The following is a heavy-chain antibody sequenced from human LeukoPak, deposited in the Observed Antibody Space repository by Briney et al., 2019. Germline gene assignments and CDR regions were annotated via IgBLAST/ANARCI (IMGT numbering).Heavy chain of an antibody. CDR1: GGSISSGDYY. Sequence: SETLSLTCTVSGGSISSGDYYWSWIRQPPGKGLEWIGYIYYSGSTYYNPSLKSRVTISVDTSKNQFSLKLSSVTAADTAVYYCARESYDYYDSSDGFDPWGQGTLVTVSS. D-gene: IGHD3-22*01. V-gene: IGHV4-30-4*01. J-gene: IGHJ5*02. CDR2: IYYSGST. CDR3: ARESYDYYDSSDGFDP.